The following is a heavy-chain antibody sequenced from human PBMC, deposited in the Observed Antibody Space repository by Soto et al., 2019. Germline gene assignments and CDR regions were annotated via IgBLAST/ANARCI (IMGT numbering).Heavy chain of an antibody. CDR1: GGSINNDNCY. CDR3: ARQDDFWSGSGWFDP. V-gene: IGHV4-39*01. CDR2: IFYNGFT. D-gene: IGHD3-3*01. Sequence: QLQLQESGPGLVKPSETLSLTCTVSGGSINNDNCYWGWIRQPPGKGLEWIGIIFYNGFTYYSPSLKSRVTISVDTSKNQFSLKLTSVTAADTAVYYCARQDDFWSGSGWFDPWGQGTLVTVSS. J-gene: IGHJ5*02.